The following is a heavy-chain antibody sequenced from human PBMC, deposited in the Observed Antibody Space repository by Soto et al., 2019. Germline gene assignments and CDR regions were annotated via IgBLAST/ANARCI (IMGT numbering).Heavy chain of an antibody. CDR1: GGSISSYY. D-gene: IGHD6-13*01. Sequence: SETLSLTCTVSGGSISSYYWSWIRQPPGKGLEWIGYIYYSGSTNYNPSLKSRVTISVDTSKNQFSLKLSSVTAADTAVYYCARVGYSSSWYYFDYWGQGTLVTVSS. CDR2: IYYSGST. CDR3: ARVGYSSSWYYFDY. V-gene: IGHV4-59*01. J-gene: IGHJ4*02.